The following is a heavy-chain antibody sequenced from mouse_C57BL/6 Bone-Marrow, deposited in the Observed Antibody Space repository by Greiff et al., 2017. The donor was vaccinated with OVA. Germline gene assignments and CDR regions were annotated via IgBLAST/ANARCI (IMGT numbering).Heavy chain of an antibody. CDR3: ARLYYYGFDC. CDR1: GYTFTNYW. V-gene: IGHV1-63*01. Sequence: VQLQQSGAELVRPGTSVKMSCKASGYTFTNYWIGWAKQRPGHGLEWIGDIYPGGGYTNYNEKFKGKATLTADKSSSTAYMQFSSLTSEDSAIYYCARLYYYGFDCWGQGTTLTVSS. CDR2: IYPGGGYT. J-gene: IGHJ2*01. D-gene: IGHD1-1*01.